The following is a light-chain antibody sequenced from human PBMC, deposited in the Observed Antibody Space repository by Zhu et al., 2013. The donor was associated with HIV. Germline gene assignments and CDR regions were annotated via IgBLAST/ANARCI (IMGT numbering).Light chain of an antibody. Sequence: DIQMTQSPSTLAAAVGDRVTIACRASQSISTWLAWYQQRPGKAPKLLIYRASSLESGVPSRFSGSGSGTEFTLTISSLQPDDFATYYCQQYTAFPTFGQRDQRWK. CDR3: QQYTAFPT. V-gene: IGKV1-5*03. J-gene: IGKJ1*01. CDR2: RAS. CDR1: QSISTW.